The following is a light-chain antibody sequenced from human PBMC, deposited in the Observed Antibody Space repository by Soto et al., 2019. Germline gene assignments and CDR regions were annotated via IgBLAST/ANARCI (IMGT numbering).Light chain of an antibody. CDR2: KVS. Sequence: DVVMTQSPLYLPVTLGQPASISCRSSQSLLYIDGNTYLSWFQQRPGQSPRRLIYKVSNRDSGVPDRFSGSGSGTDFTLKITRVEAEDVGVYYCKQGTNWPPRTFGQGTKVEIK. V-gene: IGKV2-30*01. CDR1: QSLLYIDGNTY. CDR3: KQGTNWPPRT. J-gene: IGKJ1*01.